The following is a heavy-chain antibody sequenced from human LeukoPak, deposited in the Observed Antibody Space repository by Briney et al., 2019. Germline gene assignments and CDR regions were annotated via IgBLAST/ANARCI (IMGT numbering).Heavy chain of an antibody. CDR3: AREFWDIVATISPYYFDY. V-gene: IGHV1-3*01. D-gene: IGHD5-12*01. CDR1: GYSFITYV. CDR2: INGGNGKT. Sequence: GASVKVSCKASGYSFITYVMHWVRQAPGQRLEWMGWINGGNGKTKYSQKFQDRVTISRDTSASTAYMELSSLRAEDTAVYYCAREFWDIVATISPYYFDYWGQGTLVTVSS. J-gene: IGHJ4*02.